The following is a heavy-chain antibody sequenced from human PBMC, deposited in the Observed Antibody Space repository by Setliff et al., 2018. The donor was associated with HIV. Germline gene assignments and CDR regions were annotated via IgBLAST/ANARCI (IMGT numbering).Heavy chain of an antibody. CDR3: ASSPGIAAAGRRSPFDF. D-gene: IGHD6-13*01. V-gene: IGHV4-4*07. CDR2: ISSSGSP. Sequence: SETLSLTCTVSGGSINSYWWSWFRQPAGKGLEWIGRISSSGSPNYNPSLESRVTMSVDTSKNLFSLKLTSVTAADTAVYYCASSPGIAAAGRRSPFDFWGQGTLVTVSS. CDR1: GGSINSYW. J-gene: IGHJ4*02.